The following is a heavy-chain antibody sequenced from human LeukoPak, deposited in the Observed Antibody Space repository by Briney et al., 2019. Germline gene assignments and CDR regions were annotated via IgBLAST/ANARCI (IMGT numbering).Heavy chain of an antibody. CDR1: GGTFSSYA. CDR2: IIPIFGTA. J-gene: IGHJ4*02. CDR3: ASGVVPAAMREYYFDY. D-gene: IGHD2-2*01. Sequence: ASVKVSCKASGGTFSSYAISWVRQAPGQGLEWMGGIIPIFGTANYAQKFQGRVTITADESTSTAYMELSSPRSEDTAVYYCASGVVPAAMREYYFDYWGQGTLVTVSS. V-gene: IGHV1-69*13.